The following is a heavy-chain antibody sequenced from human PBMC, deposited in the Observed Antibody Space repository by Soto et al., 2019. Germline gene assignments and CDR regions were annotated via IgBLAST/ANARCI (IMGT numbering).Heavy chain of an antibody. CDR1: GFTFSDYY. CDR2: ITSRGPTM. Sequence: PGGSLRLSCAASGFTFSDYYMSWIRQAPGKGLEWVSYITSRGPTMSYADSVRGRFTISRDNARNSLYLQMNSLRVEDTAVYYCARDRSDPRPNGFDIWSQGTMVTVSS. J-gene: IGHJ3*02. V-gene: IGHV3-11*01. D-gene: IGHD3-16*02. CDR3: ARDRSDPRPNGFDI.